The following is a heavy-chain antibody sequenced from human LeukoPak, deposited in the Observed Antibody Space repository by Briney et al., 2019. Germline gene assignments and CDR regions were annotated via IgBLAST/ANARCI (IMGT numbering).Heavy chain of an antibody. CDR1: GGSISSSSYY. CDR2: IYYIGST. V-gene: IGHV4-39*07. Sequence: SETLSLTCTVSGGSISSSSYYWGWIRQLPGKGLEWIGRIYYIGSTYYNPSLKSRVTISVDTSKNQFSLKLSSVTAADTAVYYCARARAYYDSSGYLYYYYGMDVWGQGTTVTVSS. CDR3: ARARAYYDSSGYLYYYYGMDV. J-gene: IGHJ6*02. D-gene: IGHD3-22*01.